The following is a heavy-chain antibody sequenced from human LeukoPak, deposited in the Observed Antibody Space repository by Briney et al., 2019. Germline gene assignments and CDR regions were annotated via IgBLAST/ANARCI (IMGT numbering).Heavy chain of an antibody. CDR3: ARGKYYYDSNSSYRYFDP. J-gene: IGHJ5*02. Sequence: SETLSLTCTVSGGSMSSYYWNWIRQPAGKGLEWIGRIYTTGNANYNPSLKSRVTMSIDTSKKQFSLSLSSVTAADTAVYYCARGKYYYDSNSSYRYFDPWGQGTLVTVSS. CDR2: IYTTGNA. CDR1: GGSMSSYY. D-gene: IGHD3-22*01. V-gene: IGHV4-4*07.